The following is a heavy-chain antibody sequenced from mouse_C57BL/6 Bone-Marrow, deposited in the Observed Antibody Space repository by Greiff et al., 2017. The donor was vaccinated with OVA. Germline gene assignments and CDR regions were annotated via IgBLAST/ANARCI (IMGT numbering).Heavy chain of an antibody. CDR1: GFTFSSYA. CDR2: ISSGDDYI. CDR3: TRDRGEFAY. Sequence: EVRLVESGEGLVKPGGSLKLSCAASGFTFSSYAMSWVRQTPEKRLEWVAYISSGDDYIYYADTVKGRFTISRDNARNTLYLQMSSLKSEDTAMYYCTRDRGEFAYWGQGTLVTVSA. J-gene: IGHJ3*01. V-gene: IGHV5-9-1*02.